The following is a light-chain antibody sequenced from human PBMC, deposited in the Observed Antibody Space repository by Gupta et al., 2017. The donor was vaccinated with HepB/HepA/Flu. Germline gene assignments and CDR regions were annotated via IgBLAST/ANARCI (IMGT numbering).Light chain of an antibody. CDR1: QSISSW. Sequence: DTQLTQSPSPLSAAVGDRVTITCRASQSISSWLAWYQQKPGKAPKLLIYKASSLESGVPSRFSGSGSGTEFTLTISSLQPDDFATYYCQQYNSYSRLTFGGGTKVEIK. J-gene: IGKJ4*01. CDR2: KAS. V-gene: IGKV1-5*03. CDR3: QQYNSYSRLT.